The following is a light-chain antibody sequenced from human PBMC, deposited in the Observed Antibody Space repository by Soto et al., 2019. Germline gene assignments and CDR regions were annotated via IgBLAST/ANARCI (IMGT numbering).Light chain of an antibody. CDR2: GAS. CDR1: QSVSSSY. J-gene: IGKJ5*01. V-gene: IGKV3-20*01. CDR3: QQYGSSPPIT. Sequence: IVLTQSPGTLSLSPGERATLSCRASQSVSSSYLAWYQQKPGQAPRLLIYGASSRATGIPDRFSGSGSGTDFTLTISRLEPEDFAAYYCQQYGSSPPITFGQGTRLEIK.